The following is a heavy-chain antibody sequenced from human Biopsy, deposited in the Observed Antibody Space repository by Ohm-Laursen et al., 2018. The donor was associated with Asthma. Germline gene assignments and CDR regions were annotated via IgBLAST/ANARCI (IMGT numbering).Heavy chain of an antibody. CDR1: GGTFSSYA. J-gene: IGHJ3*02. V-gene: IGHV1-69*17. CDR2: IIPIFGIA. Sequence: SSVKVSCKASGGTFSSYAISWVRQAPGQGLEWMGGIIPIFGIANYAQKFQGRVTITADKSTSTAYMELSSLRSEDTAVYYCAREMRAGRGNAFDIWGHGTMVTVSS. CDR3: AREMRAGRGNAFDI. D-gene: IGHD6-19*01.